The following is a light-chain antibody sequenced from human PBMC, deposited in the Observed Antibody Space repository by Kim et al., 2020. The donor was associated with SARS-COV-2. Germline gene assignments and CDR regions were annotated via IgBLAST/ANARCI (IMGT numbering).Light chain of an antibody. CDR2: KNG. J-gene: IGLJ2*01. CDR1: ALPYQF. CDR3: QSTDRSGTYMI. Sequence: SYELTQPPSVSVSPGQTAMITCSGDALPYQFAYWYQQKPGQAPVLVMYKNGERSSGIPERFSGSSSGTTVTLTISGVQAEDEADYYCQSTDRSGTYMIFGGGTQLTVL. V-gene: IGLV3-25*03.